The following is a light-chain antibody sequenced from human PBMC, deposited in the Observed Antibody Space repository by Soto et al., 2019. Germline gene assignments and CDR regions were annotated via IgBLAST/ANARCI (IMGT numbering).Light chain of an antibody. CDR2: GAS. V-gene: IGKV3-20*01. J-gene: IGKJ1*01. CDR1: QVIRNNF. CDR3: HQYGTSTQA. Sequence: EIVLTQSPGTLSLSPGDRATLSCGASQVIRNNFLAWYQQKPGQAPSLLIYGASRRATGTPDRFSGSGSGTDFTLTISRLEPEDFAVYYCHQYGTSTQAFGQGSKVEIK.